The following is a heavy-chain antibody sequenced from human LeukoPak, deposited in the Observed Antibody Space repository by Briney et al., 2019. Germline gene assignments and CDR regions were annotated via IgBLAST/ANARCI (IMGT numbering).Heavy chain of an antibody. CDR3: VKDYSGTDGLDI. CDR2: IRHDGSKK. J-gene: IGHJ3*02. V-gene: IGHV3-30*02. D-gene: IGHD1-26*01. Sequence: GGSLSLSCAASGFSFSSYGMHWVRQAPGKGLEGVAFIRHDGSKKYYADSVKGRFTISRDNSKNTLYLQMNSLRSEDTAVYYCVKDYSGTDGLDIWGQGTRVTVS. CDR1: GFSFSSYG.